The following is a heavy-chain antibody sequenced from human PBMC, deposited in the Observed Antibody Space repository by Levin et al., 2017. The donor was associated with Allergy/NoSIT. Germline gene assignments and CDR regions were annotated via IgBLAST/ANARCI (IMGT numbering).Heavy chain of an antibody. CDR3: AHHGYCSSTSCYYFDY. J-gene: IGHJ4*02. CDR2: IYWDDDK. Sequence: SGPTLVKPTQTLTLTCTFSGFSLSTSGVGVGWIRQPPGKALEWLALIYWDDDKRYSPSLKSRLTITKDTSKNQVVLTMTNMDPVDTATYYCAHHGYCSSTSCYYFDYWGQGTLVTVSS. D-gene: IGHD2-2*01. CDR1: GFSLSTSGVG. V-gene: IGHV2-5*02.